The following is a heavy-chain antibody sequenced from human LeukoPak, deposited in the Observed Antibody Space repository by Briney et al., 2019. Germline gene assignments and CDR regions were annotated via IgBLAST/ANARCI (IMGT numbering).Heavy chain of an antibody. CDR2: ISGSGGST. Sequence: GGTLRLSCAASGFTFSSYGMSWVRQAPGKGLEWVSAISGSGGSTYYADSVKGRFTISRDNSKNTLYLQMNSLRAEDTAVYYCAKVAGYSSSWYGDYWGQGTLATVSS. D-gene: IGHD6-13*01. CDR1: GFTFSSYG. V-gene: IGHV3-23*01. J-gene: IGHJ4*02. CDR3: AKVAGYSSSWYGDY.